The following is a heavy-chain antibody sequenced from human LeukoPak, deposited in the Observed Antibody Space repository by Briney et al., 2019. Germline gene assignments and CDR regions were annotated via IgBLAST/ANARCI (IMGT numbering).Heavy chain of an antibody. CDR3: ARVAVSGPTGWFDY. D-gene: IGHD2-8*02. J-gene: IGHJ5*01. CDR1: GFALKSYS. V-gene: IGHV3-21*01. Sequence: GGSLRLSCAGSGFALKSYSLSWVRQAPGKGLEWVSSISSTSAYIYYADSVKGRFTISRDNVDNVVYLQMNSLGAEDTAVYYCARVAVSGPTGWFDYWGQGVLVAVSS. CDR2: ISSTSAYI.